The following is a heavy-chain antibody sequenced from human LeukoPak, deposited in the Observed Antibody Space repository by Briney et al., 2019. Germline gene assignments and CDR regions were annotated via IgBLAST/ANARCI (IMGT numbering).Heavy chain of an antibody. CDR3: AREDGGNPYAFFDI. CDR2: ISYDGSNK. Sequence: GGSLRLSCAASGFTFSSYAMHWVRQAPGKGLEWVAVISYDGSNKYYADSVKGRFTISRDNSKNTLYLQMNSLRAEDTAVYYCAREDGGNPYAFFDIWGQGTMVTVSS. D-gene: IGHD4-23*01. V-gene: IGHV3-30*04. J-gene: IGHJ3*02. CDR1: GFTFSSYA.